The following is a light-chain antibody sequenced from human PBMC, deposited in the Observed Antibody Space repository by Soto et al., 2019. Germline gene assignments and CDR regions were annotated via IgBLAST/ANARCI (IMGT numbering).Light chain of an antibody. CDR1: QRVSSY. Sequence: EIVLTQSPATLSLSPGERATLSCRASQRVSSYLAWYQQRPGQPPRLLIYDASNRATGIPARFSGSGSGTDFTLARISLEPEDSAIYYCQQRSGWPPLFTFGPGTKVDI. CDR3: QQRSGWPPLFT. V-gene: IGKV3-11*01. CDR2: DAS. J-gene: IGKJ3*01.